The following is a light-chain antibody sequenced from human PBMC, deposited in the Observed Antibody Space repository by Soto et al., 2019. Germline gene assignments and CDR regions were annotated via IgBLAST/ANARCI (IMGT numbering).Light chain of an antibody. CDR1: QSVSGW. J-gene: IGKJ1*01. CDR3: QQYETFSGT. Sequence: DIQMTQSPSPPAASVGDTVPLPCRASQSVSGWLAWYQQKPGEAPKLLIYDASALPRGVPSRFSGSGSGTKFTLTIASLQPDDFATYYCQQYETFSGTFGPGTKVDIK. CDR2: DAS. V-gene: IGKV1-5*01.